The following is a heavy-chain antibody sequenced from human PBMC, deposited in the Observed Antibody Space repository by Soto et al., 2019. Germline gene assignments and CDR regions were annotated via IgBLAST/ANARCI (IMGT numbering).Heavy chain of an antibody. Sequence: PSETLSLTCTVSGGSISSSSYYWGWIRQPPGKGLEWIGSIYYSGSTYYNPSLKSRVTISVDTSKNQFSLKLSSVTAADTAVYYCARLGNGYSGRSFGRGPIDYWGQGTLVTVSS. CDR1: GGSISSSSYY. CDR2: IYYSGST. D-gene: IGHD5-12*01. V-gene: IGHV4-39*01. CDR3: ARLGNGYSGRSFGRGPIDY. J-gene: IGHJ4*02.